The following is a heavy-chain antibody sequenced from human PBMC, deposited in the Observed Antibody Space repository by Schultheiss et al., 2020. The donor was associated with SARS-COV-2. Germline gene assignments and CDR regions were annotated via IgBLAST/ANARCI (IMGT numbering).Heavy chain of an antibody. J-gene: IGHJ6*02. CDR2: IWYDGINK. Sequence: GESLKISCAASGFTFSTYGMHWVRQAPGKGLEWVAVIWYDGINKYYADSVKDRFTISRDNSKNTLYLQMNSLRAEDTAVYYCATRTADDFWSGYYRGLDVWGQGTTVTVSS. CDR1: GFTFSTYG. CDR3: ATRTADDFWSGYYRGLDV. V-gene: IGHV3-33*01. D-gene: IGHD3-3*01.